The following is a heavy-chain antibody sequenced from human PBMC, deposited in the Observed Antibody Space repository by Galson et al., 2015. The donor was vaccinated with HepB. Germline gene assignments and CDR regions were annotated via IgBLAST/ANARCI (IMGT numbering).Heavy chain of an antibody. V-gene: IGHV1-69*13. CDR3: ARVPDGGSSLYYYYGMDV. CDR1: GGTFSSYT. J-gene: IGHJ6*02. CDR2: IIPIFGTA. D-gene: IGHD2-2*01. Sequence: SLKVSCKASGGTFSSYTISWVRQAPGEGLEWMEGIIPIFGTANYAQKLQGRVTITADESTSTAYMELSSLRSEDTAVYYCARVPDGGSSLYYYYGMDVWGQGTTVTVSS.